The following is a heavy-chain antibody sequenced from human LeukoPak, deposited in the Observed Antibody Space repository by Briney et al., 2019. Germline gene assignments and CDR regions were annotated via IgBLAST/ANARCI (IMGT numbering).Heavy chain of an antibody. J-gene: IGHJ3*02. CDR3: ARGQASFDI. V-gene: IGHV4-34*01. CDR1: GFTFSDYY. Sequence: GSLRLSCAASGFTFSDYYMSWIRQPPGKGLEWIGEINHSGSTNYNPSLKSRVTISVDTSKNQFSLKLSSVTAADTAVYYCARGQASFDIWGQGTMVTVSS. CDR2: INHSGST.